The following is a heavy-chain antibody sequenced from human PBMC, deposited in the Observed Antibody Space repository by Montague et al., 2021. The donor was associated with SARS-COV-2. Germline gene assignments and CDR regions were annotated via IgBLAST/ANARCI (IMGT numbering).Heavy chain of an antibody. D-gene: IGHD2-15*01. V-gene: IGHV4-39*01. Sequence: SETLSLTCTVSGGSISSSSYYWGWIRQPPGKGLGWIGSIYYSGSTYYNPSLKSRVTISVDTSKNQFSLKLSSVTAADTAVYYCARHKRPIYCSGGSCYSKGGWFDPWGQGTLVTVSS. CDR2: IYYSGST. CDR3: ARHKRPIYCSGGSCYSKGGWFDP. J-gene: IGHJ5*02. CDR1: GGSISSSSYY.